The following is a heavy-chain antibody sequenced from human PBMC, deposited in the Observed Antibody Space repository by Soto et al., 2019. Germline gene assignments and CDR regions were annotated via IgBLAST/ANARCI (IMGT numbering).Heavy chain of an antibody. CDR2: MNPNSDNT. V-gene: IGHV1-8*01. D-gene: IGHD1-26*01. CDR3: VRSLFRGSGTYLLGF. CDR1: GYIFTSYD. Sequence: GASVKVSCKASGYIFTSYDINWVRQAAGQGPEWMGWMNPNSDNTASAQRFQGRITMTRDTSISTAYMELSSLRSEDTAVYYCVRSLFRGSGTYLLGFWGQGTLVTVSS. J-gene: IGHJ4*02.